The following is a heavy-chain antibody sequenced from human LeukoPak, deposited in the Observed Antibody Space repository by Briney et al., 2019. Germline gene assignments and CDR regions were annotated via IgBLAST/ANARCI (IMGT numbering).Heavy chain of an antibody. V-gene: IGHV4-30-4*01. Sequence: SETLSLTCTVSGGSISSGDYYWSWIRQPPGKGLEWIGYIYYSGSTYYNPSLKSRVTISVDTSKNQFSLKLSSVTAADTAVYYCARNYYDSSGYYWFDPWGQGTLVTVSS. CDR3: ARNYYDSSGYYWFDP. CDR2: IYYSGST. J-gene: IGHJ5*02. CDR1: GGSISSGDYY. D-gene: IGHD3-22*01.